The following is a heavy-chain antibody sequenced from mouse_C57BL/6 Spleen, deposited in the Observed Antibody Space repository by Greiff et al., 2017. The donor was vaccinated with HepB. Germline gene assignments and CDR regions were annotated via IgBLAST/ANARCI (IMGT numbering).Heavy chain of an antibody. CDR1: GYTFTDYY. J-gene: IGHJ2*01. CDR3: ARDGYPF. Sequence: EVQLQQSGPELVKPGASVKISCKASGYTFTDYYMNWVKQSHGKSLEWIGDINPNNGGTSYNQKFKGKATLTVDKSSSTAYMELRSLTSEDSAVYYCARDGYPFWGQGTTLTVSS. V-gene: IGHV1-26*01. D-gene: IGHD2-3*01. CDR2: INPNNGGT.